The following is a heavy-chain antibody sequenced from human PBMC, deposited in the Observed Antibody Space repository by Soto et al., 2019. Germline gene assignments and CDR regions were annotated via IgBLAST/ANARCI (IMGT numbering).Heavy chain of an antibody. J-gene: IGHJ4*02. V-gene: IGHV3-23*01. Sequence: VGSLSLSFATSGFTLNNYAMTWVRQALGEGLEWVSVVTRSGDTTYYADSVKGRFTISRDNSKNTVYLQMNSLRVDETAVYYCARPNVDCSSTSCYDYWGQGTLVTVSS. CDR2: VTRSGDTT. CDR3: ARPNVDCSSTSCYDY. D-gene: IGHD2-2*01. CDR1: GFTLNNYA.